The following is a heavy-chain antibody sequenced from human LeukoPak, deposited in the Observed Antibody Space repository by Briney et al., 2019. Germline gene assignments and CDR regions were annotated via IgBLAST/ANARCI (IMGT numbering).Heavy chain of an antibody. D-gene: IGHD2-2*01. J-gene: IGHJ6*02. CDR1: GYSFTNYW. CDR2: IYPGDSDT. Sequence: GESLKISCKGSGYSFTNYWIAWVRQMPGKGLEWMGIIYPGDSDTRYSPSFQGQVTISADKSISTAYLQWSSLKASDTAMYYCARVDCSSPSSFYYYYGMDVWGQGTTVTVSS. V-gene: IGHV5-51*01. CDR3: ARVDCSSPSSFYYYYGMDV.